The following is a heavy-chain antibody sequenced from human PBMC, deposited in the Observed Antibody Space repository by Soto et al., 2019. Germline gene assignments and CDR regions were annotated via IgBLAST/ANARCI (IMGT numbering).Heavy chain of an antibody. D-gene: IGHD7-27*01. Sequence: EVQLLESGGGSVQPGGSLRLSCAASGFTSSNYAMSWVRQAPGKGLEWVSGISGGGGSTYYADSVKGRFIISRDNSKNTLYLQMNSLRAEDTAVYYCAKGLTGAPYYAMDVWGQGTTVTVSS. CDR2: ISGGGGST. CDR1: GFTSSNYA. CDR3: AKGLTGAPYYAMDV. J-gene: IGHJ6*02. V-gene: IGHV3-23*01.